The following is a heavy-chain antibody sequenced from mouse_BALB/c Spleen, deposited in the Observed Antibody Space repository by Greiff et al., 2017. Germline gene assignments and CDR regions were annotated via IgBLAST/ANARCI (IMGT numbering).Heavy chain of an antibody. D-gene: IGHD2-3*01. J-gene: IGHJ2*01. CDR1: GFSLTSYG. V-gene: IGHV2-6-7*01. Sequence: VKLMESGPGLVAPSQSLSITCTVSGFSLTSYGVNWVRQPPGKGLEWLGMIWGDGSTDYNSALKSRLSISKDNSKSQVFLKMNSLQTDDTARYYCAREDYDGYGLDYWGQGTTLTVSS. CDR2: IWGDGST. CDR3: AREDYDGYGLDY.